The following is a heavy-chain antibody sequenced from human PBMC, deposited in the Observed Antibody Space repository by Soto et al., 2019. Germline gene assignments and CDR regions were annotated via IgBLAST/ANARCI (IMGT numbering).Heavy chain of an antibody. J-gene: IGHJ4*02. CDR3: AGCIAVADLFY. CDR1: GFTVSSNY. CDR2: IYSGGST. Sequence: EVQLVESGGGLVQPGGSLRLSCAASGFTVSSNYMSWVRQAPGKGLEWVSVIYSGGSTYYEDSVKGRFTISRDNSKNTLYLQMNSLRAEDTAVYYCAGCIAVADLFYWGQGPLVTVSS. V-gene: IGHV3-66*01. D-gene: IGHD6-19*01.